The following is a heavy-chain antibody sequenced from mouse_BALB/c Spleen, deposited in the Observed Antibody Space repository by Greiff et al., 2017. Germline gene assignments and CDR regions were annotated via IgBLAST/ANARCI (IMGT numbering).Heavy chain of an antibody. V-gene: IGHV14-3*02. CDR2: IDPANGNT. CDR1: GFNIKDTY. CDR3: ARSGDYGSSNYAMDY. D-gene: IGHD1-1*01. J-gene: IGHJ4*01. Sequence: EVKLMESGAELVKPGASVKLSCTASGFNIKDTYMHWVKQRPEQGLEWIGRIDPANGNTKYDPKFQGKATITADTSSNTAYLQLSSLTSEDTAVYYCARSGDYGSSNYAMDYWGQGTSVTVSS.